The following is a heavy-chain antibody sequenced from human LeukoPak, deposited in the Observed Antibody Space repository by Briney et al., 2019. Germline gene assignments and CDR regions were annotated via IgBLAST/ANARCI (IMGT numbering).Heavy chain of an antibody. V-gene: IGHV4-34*01. CDR2: INHSGST. CDR3: AREGDYGDFDNWFDP. Sequence: SETLSLTCAVYGGSFSGYYWSWIRQPPGKGLEWIGEINHSGSTNYNPSLKSRVTISVDTSKNQFSLKLSSVTAADTAVYYCAREGDYGDFDNWFDPWGQGTLVTVSS. J-gene: IGHJ5*02. D-gene: IGHD4-17*01. CDR1: GGSFSGYY.